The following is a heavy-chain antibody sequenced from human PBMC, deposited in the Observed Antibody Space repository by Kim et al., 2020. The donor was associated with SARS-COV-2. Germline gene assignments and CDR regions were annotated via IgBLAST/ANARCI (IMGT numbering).Heavy chain of an antibody. D-gene: IGHD6-13*01. CDR1: GGSISSSSYY. CDR2: IYYSGST. Sequence: SETLSLTCTVSGGSISSSSYYWGWIRQPPGKGLEWIGSIYYSGSTYYNPSLKSRVTISVDTSKNQFSLKLSSVTAADTAVYYCARLRIAAAGTRDYWGQGTLVTVSS. V-gene: IGHV4-39*01. CDR3: ARLRIAAAGTRDY. J-gene: IGHJ4*02.